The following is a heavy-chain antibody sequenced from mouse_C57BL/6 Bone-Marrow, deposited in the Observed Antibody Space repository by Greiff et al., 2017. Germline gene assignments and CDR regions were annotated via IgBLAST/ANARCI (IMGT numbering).Heavy chain of an antibody. D-gene: IGHD1-1*01. CDR3: ARRGTTGGAMDY. Sequence: QVQLQQSDAELVKPGASVKISCKVSGYTFPDHTIHWMKQRPEQGLEWIGYIYPRDGSTTYNEKFKGKATLTADKSSRTAYMQLNSLTSEDAAVYFCARRGTTGGAMDYWGQGTSVTVSS. CDR2: IYPRDGST. CDR1: GYTFPDHT. J-gene: IGHJ4*01. V-gene: IGHV1-78*01.